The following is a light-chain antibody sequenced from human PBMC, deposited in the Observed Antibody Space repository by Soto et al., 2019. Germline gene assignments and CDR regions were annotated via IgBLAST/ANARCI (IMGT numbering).Light chain of an antibody. V-gene: IGKV1-27*01. CDR2: AAS. CDR3: QKYNSAPLT. J-gene: IGKJ3*01. CDR1: QGISNY. Sequence: DIQMTQSPSSLSASVGDRVTITCRASQGISNYLAWYQQKPGKVPKLLIYAASTLQSGVPSRFSGSGSGTXXXXXXXSXXXXXVATXXCQKYNSAPLTFGPGTKVDIK.